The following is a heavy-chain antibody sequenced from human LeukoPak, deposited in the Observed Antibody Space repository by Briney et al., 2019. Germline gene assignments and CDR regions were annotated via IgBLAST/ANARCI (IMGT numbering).Heavy chain of an antibody. Sequence: PGGSLRLSCAASGFTFSTFSINWVRQAPEKGLEWVSYISSSSRTIYYADSVKGRFTISRDNAKNSLYLQMNSLRAEDTAVYYCAKDNSGSYHLDYWGQGTLVTVSS. CDR1: GFTFSTFS. V-gene: IGHV3-48*01. CDR3: AKDNSGSYHLDY. J-gene: IGHJ4*02. D-gene: IGHD1-26*01. CDR2: ISSSSRTI.